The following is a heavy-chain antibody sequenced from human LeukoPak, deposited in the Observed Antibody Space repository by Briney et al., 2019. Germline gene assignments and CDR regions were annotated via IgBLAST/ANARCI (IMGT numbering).Heavy chain of an antibody. CDR2: MNPNSGNT. D-gene: IGHD3-3*01. CDR1: GYTFTSYD. J-gene: IGHJ6*04. Sequence: ASVKVSCKASGYTFTSYDINWVRQATGQGLEWMGWMNPNSGNTGYAQKFQGRVTMTRNTSISTAYMELSSLRSEDTAVYYCARVPLHYDFWSGPVDVWGKGTTVTDSS. V-gene: IGHV1-8*01. CDR3: ARVPLHYDFWSGPVDV.